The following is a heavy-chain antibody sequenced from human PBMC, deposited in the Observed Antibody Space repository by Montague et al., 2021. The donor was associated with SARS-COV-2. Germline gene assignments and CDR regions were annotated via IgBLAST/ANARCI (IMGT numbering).Heavy chain of an antibody. J-gene: IGHJ5*02. CDR3: AREDRWNWFDP. CDR1: GGSISSDY. CDR2: IHYRGTT. Sequence: SETLSLTCSVSGGSISSDYWSWIRQSPGKGLEWIGYIHYRGTTNYNPSLKSRVTFSVDTSKNQFSLKLISVTAADTAVYFCAREDRWNWFDPWGQGVLVTVSS. V-gene: IGHV4-59*01. D-gene: IGHD5-24*01.